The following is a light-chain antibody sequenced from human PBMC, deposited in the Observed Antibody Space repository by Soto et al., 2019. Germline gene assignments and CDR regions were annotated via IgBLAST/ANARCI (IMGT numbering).Light chain of an antibody. CDR2: AAS. J-gene: IGKJ1*01. CDR3: QQSYRFPKT. CDR1: QTVTSY. V-gene: IGKV1-39*01. Sequence: DVQMTQSPSSLSASVGDSPTLTCRASQTVTSYLNWYQQKPGKAPKLLIYAASTLQSGVPSRLSGSGSGTEFTLTIISLQPEDFATYYCQQSYRFPKTFGRGTKVDIK.